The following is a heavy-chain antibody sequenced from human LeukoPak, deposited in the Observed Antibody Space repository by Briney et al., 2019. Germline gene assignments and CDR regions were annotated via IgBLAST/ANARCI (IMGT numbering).Heavy chain of an antibody. V-gene: IGHV3-33*01. D-gene: IGHD5-12*01. CDR1: GFTFSSYG. J-gene: IGHJ5*02. CDR3: ARDKGDIVTTPWFDP. CDR2: IWYDGSNK. Sequence: GRSLRLSCAASGFTFSSYGMHWVRQAPGKGLEWVAVIWYDGSNKYYADSVKGRFTISRDNSKNTLYLQMNSLRAEDTAVYYCARDKGDIVTTPWFDPWGQGTLVTVSP.